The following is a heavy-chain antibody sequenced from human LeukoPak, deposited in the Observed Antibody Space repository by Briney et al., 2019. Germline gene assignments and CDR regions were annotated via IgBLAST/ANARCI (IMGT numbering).Heavy chain of an antibody. V-gene: IGHV1-69*13. CDR1: GGTFSRYA. CDR3: ARDAPSETTMVSAFDI. D-gene: IGHD5-18*01. J-gene: IGHJ3*02. CDR2: IIPIFGTA. Sequence: SVKVSCKASGGTFSRYAISWVRQARGQGLEWMGGIIPIFGTANYAQKFQGGVTITADESTSTAYMELSRLRSEDTAVYYCARDAPSETTMVSAFDIWGQGTVVTVSS.